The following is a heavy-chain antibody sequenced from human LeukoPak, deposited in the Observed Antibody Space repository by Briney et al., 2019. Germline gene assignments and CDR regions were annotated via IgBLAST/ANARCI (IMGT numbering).Heavy chain of an antibody. CDR1: GFTFSSYA. CDR3: AKSFHSSGWFYYYDMDV. J-gene: IGHJ6*02. D-gene: IGHD6-19*01. V-gene: IGHV3-23*01. Sequence: GGSLRLSCAASGFTFSSYAMSWVRQAPGKGLEWVSAISGSGGSTYYADSVKGRFTISRDNSKNTLYLQMNSLRAEDTAVYYCAKSFHSSGWFYYYDMDVWGQGTTVTASS. CDR2: ISGSGGST.